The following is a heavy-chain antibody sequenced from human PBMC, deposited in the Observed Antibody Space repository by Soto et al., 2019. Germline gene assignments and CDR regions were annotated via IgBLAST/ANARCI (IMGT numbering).Heavy chain of an antibody. Sequence: GASVKVSCKASGGTFSSYAISWVRQAPGQGLEWMGGIIPNFGTANYAQKFQGRVTITADESTSTAYMELSSLRSEDTAVYYCARVPSGYCSSTSCYRGYYYYGMDVWGQGTTVTVSS. CDR2: IIPNFGTA. V-gene: IGHV1-69*13. J-gene: IGHJ6*02. CDR1: GGTFSSYA. CDR3: ARVPSGYCSSTSCYRGYYYYGMDV. D-gene: IGHD2-2*02.